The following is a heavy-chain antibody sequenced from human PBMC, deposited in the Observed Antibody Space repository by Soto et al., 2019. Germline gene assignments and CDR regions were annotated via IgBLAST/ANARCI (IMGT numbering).Heavy chain of an antibody. J-gene: IGHJ6*02. V-gene: IGHV3-30-3*01. Sequence: QAGGSLRLSCAASGFTFSSYAMHWVRQAPGKGLEWVAVISHDGSNKYYADSVKGRFTISRDNSKNTLYLQMNSLRAEDTAVYYCAREYCSGGSCYLPPYYYYYGMDVWGQGTTVTVSS. D-gene: IGHD2-15*01. CDR3: AREYCSGGSCYLPPYYYYYGMDV. CDR1: GFTFSSYA. CDR2: ISHDGSNK.